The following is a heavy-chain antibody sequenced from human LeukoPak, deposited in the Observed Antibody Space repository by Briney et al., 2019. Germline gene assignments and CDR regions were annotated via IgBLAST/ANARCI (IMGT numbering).Heavy chain of an antibody. Sequence: GGSLGLSCAASGFTFSSYSMNWVRQAPGKGLEWVSSISSSSSYIYYADSVKGRFTISRDNAKNSLYLQMNSLRAEDTAVYYCARGGVGLVIIPGWEYDYYGLDVWGQGTTVTVSS. J-gene: IGHJ6*02. CDR1: GFTFSSYS. D-gene: IGHD3/OR15-3a*01. V-gene: IGHV3-21*01. CDR2: ISSSSSYI. CDR3: ARGGVGLVIIPGWEYDYYGLDV.